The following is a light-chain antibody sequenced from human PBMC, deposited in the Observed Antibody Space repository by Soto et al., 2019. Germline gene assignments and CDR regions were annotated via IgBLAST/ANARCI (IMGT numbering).Light chain of an antibody. CDR3: SSYTITSTLV. J-gene: IGLJ3*02. CDR1: SSDVGGYNY. CDR2: DVS. V-gene: IGLV2-14*01. Sequence: HSVLTQPASVSGSPGQSITISCTGTSSDVGGYNYVSWYQQHPGKAPKVMIYDVSNRPSGVSNRFSGSKSGNTASLTISGLQAEDEADYYCSSYTITSTLVLGGGTKVTAL.